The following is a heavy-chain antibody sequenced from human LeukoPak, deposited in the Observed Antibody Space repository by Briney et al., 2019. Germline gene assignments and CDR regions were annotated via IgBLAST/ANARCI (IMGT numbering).Heavy chain of an antibody. J-gene: IGHJ4*02. Sequence: GGSLRLSCAASGFTFSSYGMHWVRQAPGKGLEWVAFIRYDGSNKYYADSVKGRFTISRDNAKNSLYLQMNSLRAEDTAVYYCAPTVRGVNYYFDYWGQGTLVTVSS. V-gene: IGHV3-30*02. CDR1: GFTFSSYG. CDR2: IRYDGSNK. D-gene: IGHD3-10*01. CDR3: APTVRGVNYYFDY.